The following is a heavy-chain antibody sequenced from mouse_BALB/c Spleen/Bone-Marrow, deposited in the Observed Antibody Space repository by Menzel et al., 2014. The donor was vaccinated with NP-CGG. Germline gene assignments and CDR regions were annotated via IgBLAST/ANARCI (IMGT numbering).Heavy chain of an antibody. J-gene: IGHJ3*01. CDR3: ASYYRYDRRFAY. V-gene: IGHV14-3*02. Sequence: VQLQQSGAELVKPGASVKLSCTASGFNIKDTYMHWVKQRPEQGLEWIGRIDPANGSTKYDPKFQGKATITADTSSNTAYLQLSSLTSEDTAVYYCASYYRYDRRFAYWGQGTLVTVSA. D-gene: IGHD2-14*01. CDR2: IDPANGST. CDR1: GFNIKDTY.